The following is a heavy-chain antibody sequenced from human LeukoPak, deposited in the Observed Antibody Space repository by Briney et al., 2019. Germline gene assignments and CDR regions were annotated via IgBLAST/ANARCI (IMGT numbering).Heavy chain of an antibody. Sequence: GGSLRLSCTASGFTFTKHHMNRVRQAPGKGLECVSSISSSSVYIHYADSVKGRFTISRDSSKNSVYLQMNSLRAEDTAFYYCARDALRDDAFDIWGQGTLVTVSS. CDR1: GFTFTKHH. V-gene: IGHV3-21*04. CDR3: ARDALRDDAFDI. CDR2: ISSSSVYI. J-gene: IGHJ3*02.